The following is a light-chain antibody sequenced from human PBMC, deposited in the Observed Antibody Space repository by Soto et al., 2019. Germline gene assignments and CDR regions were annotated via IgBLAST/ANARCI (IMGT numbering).Light chain of an antibody. Sequence: EIVMTQSPATLSVSPGERVTLSFRASQNILSNLAWYQQKPGQAPRLLIYGASTRATGIPARFSGSGSGTEFTLTISSLQSEDFAVYYCQQYNNWPINFGQGTRLEIK. CDR2: GAS. J-gene: IGKJ5*01. CDR3: QQYNNWPIN. V-gene: IGKV3-15*01. CDR1: QNILSN.